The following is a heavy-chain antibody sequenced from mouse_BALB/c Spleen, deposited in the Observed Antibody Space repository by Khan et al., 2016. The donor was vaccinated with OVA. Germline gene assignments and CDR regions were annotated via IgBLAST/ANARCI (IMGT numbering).Heavy chain of an antibody. V-gene: IGHV1-4*01. CDR2: IIPSTDYT. J-gene: IGHJ3*01. CDR1: GYTFTTYT. CDR3: TREGAYYRSDGWFAY. D-gene: IGHD2-14*01. Sequence: QIQLVQSEAELARPGASVKMSCKASGYTFTTYTIHWVKQRPGQGLEWIGYIIPSTDYTNYNKKFKDKATLTADKSSTTAYMQLRSLTSEDSAVYYCTREGAYYRSDGWFAYWGQGTLVTVSA.